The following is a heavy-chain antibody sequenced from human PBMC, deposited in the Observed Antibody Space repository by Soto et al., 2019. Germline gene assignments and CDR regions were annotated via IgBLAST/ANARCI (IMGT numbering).Heavy chain of an antibody. CDR1: GGSSIGYC. CDR3: ARGRDTVTQLYYFDY. Sequence: PSEILCLRWSVAGGSSIGYCGSWIRQPPGKGLEWIGEINHSGSTNYNPSLKSRVTISVDTSKNQFSLKLSSVTAADTAVYYCARGRDTVTQLYYFDYWGQGTLVPSPQ. CDR2: INHSGST. D-gene: IGHD4-17*01. V-gene: IGHV4-59*12. J-gene: IGHJ4*02.